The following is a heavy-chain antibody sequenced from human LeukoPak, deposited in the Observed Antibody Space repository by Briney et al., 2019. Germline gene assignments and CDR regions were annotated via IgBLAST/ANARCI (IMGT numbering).Heavy chain of an antibody. CDR1: GGSISSGSYY. Sequence: SKTLSLTCTVSGGSISSGSYYWSWIRQPAGKGLEWIGRIYTSGSTNYNPSLKSRVTISVDTSKNQFSLKLSSVTAADTAVYYCARQGSSSWYKAFDIWGQGTMVTVSS. CDR2: IYTSGST. J-gene: IGHJ3*02. CDR3: ARQGSSSWYKAFDI. D-gene: IGHD6-13*01. V-gene: IGHV4-61*02.